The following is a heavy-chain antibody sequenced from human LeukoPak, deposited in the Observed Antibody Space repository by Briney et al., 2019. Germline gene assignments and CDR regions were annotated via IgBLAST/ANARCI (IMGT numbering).Heavy chain of an antibody. V-gene: IGHV3-15*01. Sequence: GGSLRLSCAASGFTFHDARMAWVRQAPGKGLEWVGRIKSSTDGGTTFYATPVKDRFTISRDDSKSTLYLQMNSLKTEDTAFYYCATDKPSYASGRNLWGQGTLVTVSS. J-gene: IGHJ5*02. CDR3: ATDKPSYASGRNL. D-gene: IGHD3-10*01. CDR2: IKSSTDGGTT. CDR1: GFTFHDAR.